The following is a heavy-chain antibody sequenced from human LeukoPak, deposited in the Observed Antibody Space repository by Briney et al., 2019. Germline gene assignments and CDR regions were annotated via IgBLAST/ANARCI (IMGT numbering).Heavy chain of an antibody. CDR3: ARAGTPAYYYYMDV. Sequence: ASVKVSFKASGGTFIIYAISWVRQAPGQGLEWMGGIIPIFGTANYAQKFQGRVTITADKSTSTAYMELSSLRSDDTAVYYCARAGTPAYYYYMDVWGKGTTVTVSS. CDR1: GGTFIIYA. D-gene: IGHD1-26*01. V-gene: IGHV1-69*06. J-gene: IGHJ6*03. CDR2: IIPIFGTA.